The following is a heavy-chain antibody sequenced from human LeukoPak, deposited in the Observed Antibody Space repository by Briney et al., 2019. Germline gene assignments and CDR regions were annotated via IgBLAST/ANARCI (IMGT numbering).Heavy chain of an antibody. V-gene: IGHV3-30*18. CDR3: AKAPRPWVGGATGSRYYFDY. D-gene: IGHD1-26*01. CDR2: ISYDGSNK. Sequence: GGSLRLSCAASGFTFSSYGMHWVRQAPGKGLEWVAVISYDGSNKYYADSVKGRFTISRDNSKNTLYLQMNSLRAEDTAVYYCAKAPRPWVGGATGSRYYFDYWGQGTLVTVSS. J-gene: IGHJ4*02. CDR1: GFTFSSYG.